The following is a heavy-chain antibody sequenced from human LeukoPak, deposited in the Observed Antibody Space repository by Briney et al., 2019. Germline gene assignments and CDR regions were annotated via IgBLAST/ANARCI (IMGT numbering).Heavy chain of an antibody. J-gene: IGHJ4*02. V-gene: IGHV4-59*08. D-gene: IGHD3-3*01. Sequence: SDALSLTYTVSGGSIRSFYWSWIRQPPGKGLEWIGYIFYSGSTNYNPSLKSRVTISVDTSKHQFSLKLSSVTAADTAVYYCARHGSGYYFFDYWGQGTLVTVSS. CDR1: GGSIRSFY. CDR3: ARHGSGYYFFDY. CDR2: IFYSGST.